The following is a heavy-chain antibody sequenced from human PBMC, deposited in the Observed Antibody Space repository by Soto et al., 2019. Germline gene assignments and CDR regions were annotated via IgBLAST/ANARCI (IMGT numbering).Heavy chain of an antibody. D-gene: IGHD4-17*01. CDR2: ISWDGTRT. J-gene: IGHJ5*02. CDR1: GFKFDDYS. CDR3: AAADYGDYPNWFDP. V-gene: IGHV3-43*01. Sequence: GGSLRLSCATSGFKFDDYSMHWVRQTPVKGLEWVSLISWDGTRTNYADSVRGRFTISRDSSKKSLYLQMNNLRIEDTALYYCAAADYGDYPNWFDPWGQGTLVTVSS.